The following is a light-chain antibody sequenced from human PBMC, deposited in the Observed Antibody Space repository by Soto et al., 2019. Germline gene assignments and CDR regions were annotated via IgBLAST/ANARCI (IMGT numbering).Light chain of an antibody. V-gene: IGLV2-14*01. Sequence: QSVLTQPASVSGSPGQSITISCTGTRTDVGGYNFVSWYQQHPGKAPKLIIYEVSNRPSGVSNRFSGSKSDNTASLTISGLQAEYEADYYCCSYVSSKTYVFGTGTKVTVL. J-gene: IGLJ1*01. CDR2: EVS. CDR3: CSYVSSKTYV. CDR1: RTDVGGYNF.